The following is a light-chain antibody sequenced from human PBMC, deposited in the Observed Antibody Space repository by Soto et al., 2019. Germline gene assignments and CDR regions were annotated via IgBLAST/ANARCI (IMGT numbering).Light chain of an antibody. CDR2: LAS. CDR3: QRYFSNSWK. V-gene: IGKV1-5*03. J-gene: IGKJ1*01. Sequence: DIQMTQSPSTLSASVGDRVTITCRASHNIYNWLDWYQQKPGKAPKLLIYLASSLESGVPSRFRGSGSGTEFPLTFSSLQPDDFATYYFQRYFSNSWKFGQGTKVESK. CDR1: HNIYNW.